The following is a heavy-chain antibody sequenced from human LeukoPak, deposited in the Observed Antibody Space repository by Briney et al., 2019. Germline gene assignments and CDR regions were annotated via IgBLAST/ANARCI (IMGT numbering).Heavy chain of an antibody. V-gene: IGHV3-74*01. J-gene: IGHJ4*02. CDR1: GLTFSDYW. CDR2: ISTDGSST. CDR3: ASRISSGNYFFDY. D-gene: IGHD1-26*01. Sequence: GGSLRLSCAASGLTFSDYWMFWVRQVPGKGLVWVSRISTDGSSTTYADSVKGRFTISRDNAKNTLYLQMNSLRAEDTAVYYCASRISSGNYFFDYWGQGTLVTVSS.